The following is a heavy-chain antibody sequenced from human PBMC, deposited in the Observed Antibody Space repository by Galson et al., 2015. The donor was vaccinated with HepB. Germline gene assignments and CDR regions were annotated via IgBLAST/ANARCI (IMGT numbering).Heavy chain of an antibody. D-gene: IGHD2-2*01. CDR1: GFTFSSYS. CDR2: IGSSSSYI. J-gene: IGHJ6*02. CDR3: AREYCGSTSCYSFYFHGMDV. Sequence: SLRLSCAASGFTFSSYSMNWVRQAPGKGLECGSSIGSSSSYIYYADSVKGRFTISRDNAKNSLYLQMNSLRAEDTAVYYCAREYCGSTSCYSFYFHGMDVWVQGTAVTVSS. V-gene: IGHV3-21*01.